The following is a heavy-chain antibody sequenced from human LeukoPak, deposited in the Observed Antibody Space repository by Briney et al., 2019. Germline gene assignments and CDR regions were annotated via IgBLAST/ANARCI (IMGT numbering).Heavy chain of an antibody. CDR3: ARGFWWELFRSHDAFDI. CDR1: GFTFSSYG. Sequence: PGGSLRLSCAASGFTFSSYGMSWVRQAPGKGLEWVSGINWNGGSTGYADSVKGRFTISRDNAKNSLYLQMNSLRAEDTALYYCARGFWWELFRSHDAFDIWGQGTMVTVSS. V-gene: IGHV3-20*04. J-gene: IGHJ3*02. D-gene: IGHD1-26*01. CDR2: INWNGGST.